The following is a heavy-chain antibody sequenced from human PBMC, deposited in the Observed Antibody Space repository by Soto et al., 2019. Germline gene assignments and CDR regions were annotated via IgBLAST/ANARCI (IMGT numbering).Heavy chain of an antibody. D-gene: IGHD2-8*01. V-gene: IGHV1-18*01. Sequence: ASVKVSCKASGYTFTSYGISWVRQAPGQGLEWMGWISAYNGNTNYAQKLQGRVTMTTDTSTSTAYMELRSLRSDDTAVYYCARVAEGADIVLMVYGFDPWGQGTLVTVSS. CDR3: ARVAEGADIVLMVYGFDP. J-gene: IGHJ5*02. CDR2: ISAYNGNT. CDR1: GYTFTSYG.